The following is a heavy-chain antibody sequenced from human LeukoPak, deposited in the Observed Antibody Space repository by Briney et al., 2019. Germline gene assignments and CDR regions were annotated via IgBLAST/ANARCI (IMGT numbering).Heavy chain of an antibody. CDR2: INPNSGGT. J-gene: IGHJ4*02. D-gene: IGHD2-2*01. CDR1: GYTFTGYY. V-gene: IGHV1-2*04. Sequence: ASVKVSCKASGYTFTGYYMHWVRQAPGQGLKWMGWINPNSGGTNYAQKFQGWVTMTRDTSISTAYMELSRLRSDDTAVYYCARDLDCSSTSCSDYWGQGTLVTVSS. CDR3: ARDLDCSSTSCSDY.